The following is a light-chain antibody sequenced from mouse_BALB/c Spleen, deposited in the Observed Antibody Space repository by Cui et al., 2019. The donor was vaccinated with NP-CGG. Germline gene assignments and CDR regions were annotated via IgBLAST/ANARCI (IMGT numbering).Light chain of an antibody. CDR1: TGAVTTSNY. Sequence: QALVTQESALTTSPGETVTLTCRSNTGAVTTSNYANWVQEKPDHLFTGLIGGTNNRAPGVPARFSGSLIGDKAALTITGAQTEDEAIYFCALWYSNLWVFGGGTKLTVL. J-gene: IGLJ1*01. CDR3: ALWYSNLWV. V-gene: IGLV1*01. CDR2: GTN.